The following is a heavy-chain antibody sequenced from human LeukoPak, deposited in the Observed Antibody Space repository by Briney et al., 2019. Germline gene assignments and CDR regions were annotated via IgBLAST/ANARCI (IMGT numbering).Heavy chain of an antibody. Sequence: AASVKVSCKASGYRFSGYYMYWVRQAPGQGLEWMGWINPNSGGSKYAQKFQGRVTMTRDTSISTAYMELNSLRSDDTAVYYCARWNDPTQNYGHYGMDVWGQGTTVTVSS. CDR3: ARWNDPTQNYGHYGMDV. D-gene: IGHD1-1*01. CDR1: GYRFSGYY. CDR2: INPNSGGS. V-gene: IGHV1-2*02. J-gene: IGHJ6*02.